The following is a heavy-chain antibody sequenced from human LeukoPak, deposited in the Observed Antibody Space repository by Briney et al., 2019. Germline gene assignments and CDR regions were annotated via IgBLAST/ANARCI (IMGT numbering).Heavy chain of an antibody. Sequence: PSETLSLTCTVSGGSISSGGYYWSWIRQHPGKGLEWIGYIYYSGSTYYNPSLKSRVTISVDTSKNQFSLKLSSVTAADTAVYYYAREYYYDSSGYYSVWGQGTLVTVSS. CDR2: IYYSGST. J-gene: IGHJ4*02. V-gene: IGHV4-31*03. CDR3: AREYYYDSSGYYSV. CDR1: GGSISSGGYY. D-gene: IGHD3-22*01.